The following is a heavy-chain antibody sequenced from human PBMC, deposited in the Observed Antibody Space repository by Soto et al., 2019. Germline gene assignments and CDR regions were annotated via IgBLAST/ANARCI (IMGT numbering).Heavy chain of an antibody. J-gene: IGHJ5*02. Sequence: QVQLQESGPGLVKPSQTLSLTCTVSGGSISSGGYYWSWIRQHPGKGLEWIGYIYYSGSTYYNPSLKSRVTRSVDTSMNQFSLKLRSVTAADTAVYYCARRRVHSSSRPFDPWGQGTLVTVSS. CDR2: IYYSGST. V-gene: IGHV4-31*03. CDR3: ARRRVHSSSRPFDP. D-gene: IGHD6-13*01. CDR1: GGSISSGGYY.